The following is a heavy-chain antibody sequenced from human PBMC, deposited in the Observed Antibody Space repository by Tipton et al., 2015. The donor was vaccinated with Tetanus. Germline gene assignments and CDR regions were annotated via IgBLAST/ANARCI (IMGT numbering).Heavy chain of an antibody. CDR1: GGSFNDYY. D-gene: IGHD6-19*01. Sequence: TLSLTCTVYGGSFNDYYWSWIRQPPGKGLEWIGEINHSGSTNYNPSLKSRVTISVDTSKNQFSLKLSSVTAADTAVYYCARTIAVADNYFDYWGQGTLVTVSS. J-gene: IGHJ4*02. CDR3: ARTIAVADNYFDY. CDR2: INHSGST. V-gene: IGHV4-34*01.